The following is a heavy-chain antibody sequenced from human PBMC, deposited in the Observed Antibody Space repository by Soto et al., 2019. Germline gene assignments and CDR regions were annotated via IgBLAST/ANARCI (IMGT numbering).Heavy chain of an antibody. D-gene: IGHD6-19*01. V-gene: IGHV3-33*01. CDR3: ARDWGRTELTAEPGIAVAGPLQVRPPRGFNWFDP. CDR1: GFTFSSYG. CDR2: IWYDGSNK. Sequence: PGGSLRLSCAASGFTFSSYGMHWVRQAPGKGLEWVAVIWYDGSNKYYADSVKGRFTISRDNSKNTLYLQMNSLRAEDTAVYYCARDWGRTELTAEPGIAVAGPLQVRPPRGFNWFDPWGQGTLVTVSS. J-gene: IGHJ5*02.